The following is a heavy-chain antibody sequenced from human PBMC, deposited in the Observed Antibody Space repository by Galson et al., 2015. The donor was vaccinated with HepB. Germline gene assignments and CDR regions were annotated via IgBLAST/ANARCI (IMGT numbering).Heavy chain of an antibody. CDR1: GFTFSSYG. CDR2: IWYDGSNK. CDR3: ASSYYYDSSGSHAFDI. J-gene: IGHJ3*02. V-gene: IGHV3-33*08. D-gene: IGHD3-22*01. Sequence: SGAEVEKPGESLRLSCAASGFTFSSYGMHWVRQAPGKGLEWVAVIWYDGSNKYYADSVKGRFTISRDNSKNTLYLQMNSLRAEGTAVYYCASSYYYDSSGSHAFDIWGQGTMVTVSS.